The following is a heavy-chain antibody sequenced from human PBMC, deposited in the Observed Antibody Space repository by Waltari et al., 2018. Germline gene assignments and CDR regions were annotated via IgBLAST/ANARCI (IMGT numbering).Heavy chain of an antibody. CDR2: SNPNSGGT. CDR1: GYTFNGYD. CDR3: ASGPRGNWNVPPDY. J-gene: IGHJ4*02. V-gene: IGHV1-2*02. Sequence: QVQLVQSGAEVKKPGASVKVSRKASGYTFNGYDMHWVRQAPGQGLQWRGWSNPNSGGTNYAQKFQGRGTMTRDTSISTAYMELSRLISDDTAVYYCASGPRGNWNVPPDYWGQGTLVTVSS. D-gene: IGHD1-20*01.